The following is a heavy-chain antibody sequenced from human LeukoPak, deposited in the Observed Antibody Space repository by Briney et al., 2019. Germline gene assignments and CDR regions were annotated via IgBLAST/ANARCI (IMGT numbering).Heavy chain of an antibody. CDR3: ASLCGDYSPEEAFDI. V-gene: IGHV4-39*07. CDR1: GGSISSSSYY. D-gene: IGHD4-17*01. CDR2: IYYSGST. Sequence: PSETLSLTCTVSGGSISSSSYYWGWIRQPPGKGLEWIGSIYYSGSTYYNPSLKSRVPISVDTSKNQFSLKLSSVTAADTAVYYCASLCGDYSPEEAFDIWGQGTMVTVSS. J-gene: IGHJ3*02.